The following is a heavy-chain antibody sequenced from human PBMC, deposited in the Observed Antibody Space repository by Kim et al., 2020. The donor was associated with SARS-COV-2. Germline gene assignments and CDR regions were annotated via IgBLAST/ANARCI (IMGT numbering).Heavy chain of an antibody. Sequence: GGSLRLSCAASGFTSSDSDLHWVRQAPGRGLVWISLIASDTTATSYADSVKGRFTTSRDNAKNTLYLQMNSLTVEDTAVYYCVRESSQGFD. D-gene: IGHD2-2*01. J-gene: IGHJ5*01. V-gene: IGHV3-74*01. CDR2: IASDTTAT. CDR1: GFTSSDSD. CDR3: VRESSQGFD.